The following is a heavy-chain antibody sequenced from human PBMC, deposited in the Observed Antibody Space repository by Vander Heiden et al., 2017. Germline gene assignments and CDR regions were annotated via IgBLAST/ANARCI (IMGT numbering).Heavy chain of an antibody. CDR1: GFTFSSYR. CDR3: ARGDYYDSSGPTGGIDY. V-gene: IGHV3-33*01. CDR2: IWYDGSNK. J-gene: IGHJ4*02. D-gene: IGHD3-22*01. Sequence: QVQLVESGGGVVQPGRSLSLSCAASGFTFSSYRMHSVRQAPGKGLGWVAVIWYDGSNKYYADSVKGRFTISRDNSKNTLYLQMNSLRAEDTAVYYCARGDYYDSSGPTGGIDYWGQGTLVTVSS.